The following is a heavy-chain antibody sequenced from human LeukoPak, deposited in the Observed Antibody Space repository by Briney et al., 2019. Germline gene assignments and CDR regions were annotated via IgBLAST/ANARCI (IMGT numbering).Heavy chain of an antibody. CDR2: ISWNSGSI. V-gene: IGHV3-9*01. J-gene: IGHJ5*02. D-gene: IGHD4-17*01. CDR1: GFTFDDYA. CDR3: AKAATVATVLVENNWFDP. Sequence: GGSLRLSCAASGFTFDDYAMHWVRQAPGKGLEWVSGISWNSGSIGYADSVKDRFTISRDNAKNSLYLQMNSLRAEDTALYYCAKAATVATVLVENNWFDPRGQGTLVTVSS.